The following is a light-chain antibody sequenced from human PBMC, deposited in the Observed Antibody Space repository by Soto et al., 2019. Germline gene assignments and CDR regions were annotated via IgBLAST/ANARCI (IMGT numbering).Light chain of an antibody. J-gene: IGKJ1*01. Sequence: DTQMTQSPSTLSASVGDRVTITCRASQSISSWLAWYQQRPGRAPKLLIYKAATLQSGVPSRFSGSGSGTEFTLTISSLQPDDFATYYCQQYGSYRTFGQGTKVEIK. V-gene: IGKV1-5*03. CDR2: KAA. CDR3: QQYGSYRT. CDR1: QSISSW.